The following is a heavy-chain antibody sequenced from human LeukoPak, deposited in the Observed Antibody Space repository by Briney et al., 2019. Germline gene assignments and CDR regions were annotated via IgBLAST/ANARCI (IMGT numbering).Heavy chain of an antibody. CDR1: GISVSNDY. CDR3: TKGVGSVRNDALHI. D-gene: IGHD3-10*01. J-gene: IGHJ3*02. V-gene: IGHV3-53*05. Sequence: HSGGSLRLSCAASGISVSNDYMSWVRQAPGKGLEWVSAIYADGYTRDAASVKGRFSISRDNAKSSLYLQMNSLRAEDTALYYCTKGVGSVRNDALHIWGQGTMVTVSS. CDR2: IYADGYT.